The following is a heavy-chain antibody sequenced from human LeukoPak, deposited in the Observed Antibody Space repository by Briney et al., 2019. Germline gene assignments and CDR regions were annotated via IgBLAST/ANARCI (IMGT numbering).Heavy chain of an antibody. J-gene: IGHJ4*02. V-gene: IGHV1-69*05. CDR2: IIPIFGTA. CDR3: ARGGYNYGAYYFDY. D-gene: IGHD5-18*01. Sequence: GSSVKVSCKASGGTFSSYAISWVRQAPGQGLEWMGRIIPIFGTANYAQKFQGRVTITTDESTSTAYMELSSLRSEDTAVYYCARGGYNYGAYYFDYWGQGTLVTVSS. CDR1: GGTFSSYA.